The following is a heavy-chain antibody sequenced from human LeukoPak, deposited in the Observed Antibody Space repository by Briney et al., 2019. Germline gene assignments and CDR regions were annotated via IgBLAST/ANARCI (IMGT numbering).Heavy chain of an antibody. CDR3: ARGPYCNGGTCYSQYFDY. Sequence: ASVKVSCKASGYTISSYGISWVRQVPGQGLEWMGWISGYNGNTNYAQNLQGRVTMTTDTSTSTAYMELRSLRSDDTAVYYCARGPYCNGGTCYSQYFDYWGQGTLVTVSS. J-gene: IGHJ4*02. V-gene: IGHV1-18*01. CDR2: ISGYNGNT. CDR1: GYTISSYG. D-gene: IGHD2-15*01.